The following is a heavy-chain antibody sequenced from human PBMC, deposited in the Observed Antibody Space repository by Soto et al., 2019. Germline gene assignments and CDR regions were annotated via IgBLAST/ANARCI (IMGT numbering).Heavy chain of an antibody. Sequence: GGSLRLSCAASGFTFSSYAMSWVRQAPGKGLEWVSAISGSGGSTYYADSVKGRFTISRDNSKNTLYLQMNSLRAEDTAVYYCAKSSSYYGSGSYYNPFDYWGQGTLVTVSS. J-gene: IGHJ4*02. D-gene: IGHD3-10*01. CDR2: ISGSGGST. CDR1: GFTFSSYA. CDR3: AKSSSYYGSGSYYNPFDY. V-gene: IGHV3-23*01.